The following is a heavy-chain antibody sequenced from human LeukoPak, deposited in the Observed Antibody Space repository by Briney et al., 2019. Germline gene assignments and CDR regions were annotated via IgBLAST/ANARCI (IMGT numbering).Heavy chain of an antibody. CDR3: ARDLPSYYYYDSSGRMDV. J-gene: IGHJ6*02. Sequence: GGSLRLSCATSGFTVSSNYVNWVRQAPGKGLEWVSVIYSGGSTYYADSVKGRFTISRDTSKNTLYLQMNSLRAEDTAVYYCARDLPSYYYYDSSGRMDVWGQGTTVTVSS. D-gene: IGHD3-22*01. CDR2: IYSGGST. V-gene: IGHV3-66*01. CDR1: GFTVSSNY.